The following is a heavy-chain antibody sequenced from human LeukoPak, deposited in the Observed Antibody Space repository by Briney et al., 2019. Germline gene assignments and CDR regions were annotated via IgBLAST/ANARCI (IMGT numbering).Heavy chain of an antibody. D-gene: IGHD3-10*01. CDR2: IIPIFGTA. Sequence: ASVKVSCKASGGTFSSYAISWVRQAPGQGLEWMGGIIPIFGTANYAQKFQGRVTITADESTSTAYVGLSSLRSEDTAVYYCASHGSGSYYAYWGQGTLVTVSS. J-gene: IGHJ4*02. CDR1: GGTFSSYA. V-gene: IGHV1-69*13. CDR3: ASHGSGSYYAY.